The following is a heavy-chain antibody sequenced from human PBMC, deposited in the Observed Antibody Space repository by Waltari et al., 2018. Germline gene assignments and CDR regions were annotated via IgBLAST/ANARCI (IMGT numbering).Heavy chain of an antibody. V-gene: IGHV3-30*18. Sequence: QVQLVESGGGVVQPGTSLKISCAASGFSFSSSAMHWVRQAPGKGLEWVGAIYSDGDSKYYAESLKGRHIISRDNSKNTLYLQVNNLRSEDMGIYYCAKDVRQMAASDYWGQGTLVTVSS. D-gene: IGHD3-10*02. CDR2: IYSDGDSK. CDR1: GFSFSSSA. CDR3: AKDVRQMAASDY. J-gene: IGHJ4*02.